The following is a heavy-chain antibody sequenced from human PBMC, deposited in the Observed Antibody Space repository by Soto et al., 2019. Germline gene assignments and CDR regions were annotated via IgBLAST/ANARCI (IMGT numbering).Heavy chain of an antibody. D-gene: IGHD5-12*01. CDR1: GGTFSSYT. Sequence: SVKVSCKASGGTFSSYTISWVRQAPGQGLEWMGRIIPILGIANYAQKFQGRFTISRDNAKNSLYLQMNSLRAEDTAVYYCARAWTIVAPWMDFWGQGTLVTVSS. CDR2: IIPILGIA. CDR3: ARAWTIVAPWMDF. V-gene: IGHV1-69*02. J-gene: IGHJ4*02.